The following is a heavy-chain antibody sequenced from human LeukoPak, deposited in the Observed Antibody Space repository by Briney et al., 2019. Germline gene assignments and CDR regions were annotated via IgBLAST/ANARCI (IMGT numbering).Heavy chain of an antibody. CDR2: INPNSGGT. D-gene: IGHD3-10*01. Sequence: ASVKVSCKASGYTFTGYYMHWVRQAPGQGLEWMGWINPNSGGTNYAQKSQGRVTMTRDTSISTAYMELSRLRSDDTAVYYCATYYYGSGSYYRFDPWGQGTLVTVSS. CDR1: GYTFTGYY. V-gene: IGHV1-2*02. J-gene: IGHJ5*02. CDR3: ATYYYGSGSYYRFDP.